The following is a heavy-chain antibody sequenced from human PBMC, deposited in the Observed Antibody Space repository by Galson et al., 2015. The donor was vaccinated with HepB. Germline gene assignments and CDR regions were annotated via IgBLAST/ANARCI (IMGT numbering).Heavy chain of an antibody. D-gene: IGHD3-22*01. Sequence: SLRLSCAASGFTFSSYAMHWVRQAPGKGLEWVAVISYDGSNKYYADSVKGRFTISRDNSKNTLYLQMNSLRAEDTAVYYCARLVGWGYYYDSSGPHDAFDIWGQGTMVTVSS. CDR2: ISYDGSNK. V-gene: IGHV3-30-3*01. CDR1: GFTFSSYA. CDR3: ARLVGWGYYYDSSGPHDAFDI. J-gene: IGHJ3*02.